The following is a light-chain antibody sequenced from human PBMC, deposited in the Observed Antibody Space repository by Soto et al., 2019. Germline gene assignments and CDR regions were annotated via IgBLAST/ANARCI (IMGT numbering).Light chain of an antibody. CDR1: QSVDRY. J-gene: IGKJ2*02. Sequence: EVVLTQSPDTLSFSPGETATLSCSSSQSVDRYVAWYQQKVGQAPRRLIYDASTQATGVGARFTGSGSATDFSLTIASLEPEDFAVYFCQQRGKWPSTFGPGTKVEMK. V-gene: IGKV3-11*01. CDR3: QQRGKWPST. CDR2: DAS.